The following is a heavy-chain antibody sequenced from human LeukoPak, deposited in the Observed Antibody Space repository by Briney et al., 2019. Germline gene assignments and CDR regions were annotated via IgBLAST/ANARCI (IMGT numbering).Heavy chain of an antibody. CDR1: GGTFSSYA. CDR2: IIPIFGIA. CDR3: ARDEGIAAAGPLVDYYYYGMDV. V-gene: IGHV1-69*13. Sequence: GASVKVSCKASGGTFSSYAISWVRQAPGQGLEWMGGIIPIFGIANYAQKFQGRVTITADESTSTAYMELSSLRSEDTAVYYCARDEGIAAAGPLVDYYYYGMDVWGQGTTVTVSS. D-gene: IGHD6-13*01. J-gene: IGHJ6*02.